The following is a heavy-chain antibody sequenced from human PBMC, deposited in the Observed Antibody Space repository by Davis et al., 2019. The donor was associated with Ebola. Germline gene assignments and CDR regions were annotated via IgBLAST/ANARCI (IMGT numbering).Heavy chain of an antibody. Sequence: GESLKISCAASGFTFSSYWMSWVRQAPGKGLEWVANIKQDGSEKYYADSVKGRFTISRDNSKNTLYVQMNSLRADDTAVYYCARLNDMITFGGVIVPLHDAFDIWGQGTMVTVSS. CDR3: ARLNDMITFGGVIVPLHDAFDI. CDR1: GFTFSSYW. J-gene: IGHJ3*02. CDR2: IKQDGSEK. D-gene: IGHD3-16*02. V-gene: IGHV3-7*03.